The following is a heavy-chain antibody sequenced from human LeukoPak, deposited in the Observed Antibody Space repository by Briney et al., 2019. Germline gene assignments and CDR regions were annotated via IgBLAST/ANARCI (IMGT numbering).Heavy chain of an antibody. CDR3: AGLVSFMTTEEY. CDR2: IYHSGST. D-gene: IGHD4-17*01. J-gene: IGHJ4*02. V-gene: IGHV4-38-2*02. CDR1: GYSISSGYY. Sequence: PSETLSLTCTVSGYSISSGYYWGWIRQPPGKGLEWIGSIYHSGSTYYNPSLKSRVTISVDTSKNQFSLKLSSVTAADTAVYYCAGLVSFMTTEEYWGQGTLVTVSS.